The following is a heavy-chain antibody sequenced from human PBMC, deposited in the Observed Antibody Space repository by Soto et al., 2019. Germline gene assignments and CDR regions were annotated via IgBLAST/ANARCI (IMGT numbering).Heavy chain of an antibody. Sequence: ASVKVSCKASGYTFTSYGISWVRQAPGQGLEWMGWISAYNGNTNYAQKLQGRVTMTTDTSTSTAYMELRSLRSDDTAVYYCARVTSLGDILTGYPPVDYWGQGTLVTVPQ. V-gene: IGHV1-18*01. CDR1: GYTFTSYG. CDR2: ISAYNGNT. J-gene: IGHJ4*02. D-gene: IGHD3-9*01. CDR3: ARVTSLGDILTGYPPVDY.